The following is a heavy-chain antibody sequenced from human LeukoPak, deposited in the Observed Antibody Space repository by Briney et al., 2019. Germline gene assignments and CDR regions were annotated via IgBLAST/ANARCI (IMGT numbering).Heavy chain of an antibody. CDR3: AREGSSWYREFDY. CDR1: GYTFTSYA. V-gene: IGHV1-3*01. D-gene: IGHD6-13*01. Sequence: ASVTVSCKASGYTFTSYAMHWVRQAPGQRLEWMGWINAGNGNTKYSQKFQGRVTITRDTSASTAYMELSSLRSEDTAVYYCAREGSSWYREFDYWGQGTLVTVSS. CDR2: INAGNGNT. J-gene: IGHJ4*02.